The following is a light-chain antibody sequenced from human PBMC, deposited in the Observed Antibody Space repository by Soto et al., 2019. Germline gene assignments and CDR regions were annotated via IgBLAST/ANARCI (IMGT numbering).Light chain of an antibody. Sequence: LQMTQSPSTLSVSVGDRVTITCRASQTISSWLAWYQQKPGKAPKLLIYKASTLKSGVPSRFSGSGSGTEFTLTISSLQPDDFATYYCQHYNSYSEAFGQGTKVDIK. V-gene: IGKV1-5*03. CDR1: QTISSW. CDR2: KAS. J-gene: IGKJ1*01. CDR3: QHYNSYSEA.